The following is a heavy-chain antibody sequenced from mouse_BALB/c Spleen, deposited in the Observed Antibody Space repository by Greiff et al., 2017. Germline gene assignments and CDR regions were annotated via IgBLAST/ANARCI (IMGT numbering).Heavy chain of an antibody. CDR1: GFTFSSYA. CDR3: ARRDSSGYEAWFAY. J-gene: IGHJ3*01. CDR2: ISSGGSYT. Sequence: LEESGGGLVKPGGSLKLSCAASGFTFSSYAMSWVRQTPEKRLEWVATISSGGSYTYYPDSVKGRFTISRDNAKNTLYLQMSSLRSEDTAMYYCARRDSSGYEAWFAYWGQGTLVTVSA. V-gene: IGHV5-9-3*01. D-gene: IGHD3-2*01.